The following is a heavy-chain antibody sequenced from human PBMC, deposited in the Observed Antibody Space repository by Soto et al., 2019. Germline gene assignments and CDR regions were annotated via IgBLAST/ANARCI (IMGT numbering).Heavy chain of an antibody. D-gene: IGHD6-19*01. CDR1: GFTFSSFN. CDR2: ISTSSSYI. Sequence: EVQLVESGGGLVKPGGSLRLSCAVSGFTFSSFNMNWVRQAPGKGLEWVSSISTSSSYIYDADSVKGRFTISRDNAKNTLELQMNSLRAEDTAVYYCARDGMLRGTGAGTDDLDYWGQGTLVTVSS. V-gene: IGHV3-21*01. J-gene: IGHJ4*02. CDR3: ARDGMLRGTGAGTDDLDY.